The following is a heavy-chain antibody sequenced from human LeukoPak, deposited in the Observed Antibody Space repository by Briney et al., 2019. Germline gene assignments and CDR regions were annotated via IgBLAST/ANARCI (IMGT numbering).Heavy chain of an antibody. V-gene: IGHV3-23*01. CDR3: AKDYGSGSYFDY. D-gene: IGHD3-10*01. CDR1: GFTFSSYA. Sequence: GGSLRLSCAASGFTFSSYAMSWVRQAPGKGLEWASAISGSGGSTYYADSVKGRFTISRDNSKNTLYLQMNSLRAEDTAVYYCAKDYGSGSYFDYWGQGTLVTVSS. CDR2: ISGSGGST. J-gene: IGHJ4*02.